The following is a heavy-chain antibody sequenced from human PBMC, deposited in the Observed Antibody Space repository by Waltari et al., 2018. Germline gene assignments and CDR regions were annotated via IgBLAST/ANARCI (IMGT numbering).Heavy chain of an antibody. Sequence: QVQLVQSGAEVKKPGASVKVSCKASGYTFTSYAMHWVRQAPGQRPEWMGWINAGNGNTKYSQEFQGRVTITRDTSASTAYMELSSLRSEDMAVYYCARGRMYCGGDCYPYDAFDIWGQGTMVTVSS. V-gene: IGHV1-3*03. J-gene: IGHJ3*02. CDR2: INAGNGNT. CDR3: ARGRMYCGGDCYPYDAFDI. D-gene: IGHD2-21*01. CDR1: GYTFTSYA.